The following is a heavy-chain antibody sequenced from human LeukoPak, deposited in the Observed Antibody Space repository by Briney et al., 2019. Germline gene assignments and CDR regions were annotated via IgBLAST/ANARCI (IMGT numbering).Heavy chain of an antibody. CDR3: ARGRSSSSSWCDY. Sequence: GGSLRLSCAASGFTFSSYGMHWVRQAPGKGLKWVAVIWYDGSKTYHADSVTGRFTISRDNSKNTLYLQMNSLRAEDTAVYYCARGRSSSSSWCDYWGQGTLVSVSS. J-gene: IGHJ4*02. V-gene: IGHV3-33*01. D-gene: IGHD6-13*01. CDR1: GFTFSSYG. CDR2: IWYDGSKT.